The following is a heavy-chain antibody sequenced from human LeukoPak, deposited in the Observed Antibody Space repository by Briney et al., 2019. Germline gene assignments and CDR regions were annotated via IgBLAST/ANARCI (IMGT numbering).Heavy chain of an antibody. J-gene: IGHJ4*02. D-gene: IGHD3-22*01. CDR2: ISYDGSNK. CDR3: ARGEYYSDTSSYFDY. Sequence: GGSLRLSCAASGFTFSSYVMNWVRQAPGKRLEWVAVISYDGSNKYYADSVKGRFTISRDNSKNTLFVQMSSLRAEDTAVYYCARGEYYSDTSSYFDYWGQGTLVTVSS. V-gene: IGHV3-30*03. CDR1: GFTFSSYV.